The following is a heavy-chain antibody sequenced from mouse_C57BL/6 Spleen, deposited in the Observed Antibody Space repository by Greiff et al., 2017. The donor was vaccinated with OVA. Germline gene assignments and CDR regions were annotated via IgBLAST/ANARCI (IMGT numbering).Heavy chain of an antibody. D-gene: IGHD2-3*01. Sequence: EVQLQQSGPELVKPGASVKIPCKASGYTFTDYNMDWVKQSHGKSLEWIGDINPNNGGTIYNQKFKGKATLTVDKSSSTAYMELRSLTSEDTAVYYCARGRDGYYVWAMDYWGQGTSVTVSS. J-gene: IGHJ4*01. CDR3: ARGRDGYYVWAMDY. V-gene: IGHV1-18*01. CDR2: INPNNGGT. CDR1: GYTFTDYN.